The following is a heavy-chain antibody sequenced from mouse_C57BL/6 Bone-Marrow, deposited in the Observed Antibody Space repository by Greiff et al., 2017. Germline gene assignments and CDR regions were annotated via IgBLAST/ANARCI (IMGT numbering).Heavy chain of an antibody. J-gene: IGHJ4*01. CDR3: AINWDNAMYY. Sequence: QVQLKQPGAELVKPGASVKLSCKASGYTFTSYWMHWVKQRPGQGLEWIGMIHPNSGSTTYNVKFKSKATLTVDKSSSTAYMQLSSLTSADSAVYYCAINWDNAMYYWGQGTSVTVSS. V-gene: IGHV1-64*01. D-gene: IGHD4-1*02. CDR2: IHPNSGST. CDR1: GYTFTSYW.